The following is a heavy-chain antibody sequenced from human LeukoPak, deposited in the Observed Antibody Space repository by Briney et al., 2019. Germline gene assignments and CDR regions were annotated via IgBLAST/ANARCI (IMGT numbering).Heavy chain of an antibody. J-gene: IGHJ6*03. Sequence: SGGSLRLSCAASGFMFSHYWIHWVRQVPGKGLVWVSRIKPDGSTTDAADPVKGRFTISRDNAKNTVSLQMSGLRVEDTGVYYCAREGSSSWWEHYMDVWGKGTTVTVSS. CDR1: GFMFSHYW. CDR2: IKPDGSTT. CDR3: AREGSSSWWEHYMDV. V-gene: IGHV3-74*01. D-gene: IGHD6-13*01.